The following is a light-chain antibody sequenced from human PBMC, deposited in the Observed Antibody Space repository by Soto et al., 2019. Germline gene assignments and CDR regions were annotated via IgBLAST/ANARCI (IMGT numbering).Light chain of an antibody. Sequence: IQLTQSPSHLSSSVGDRVTITCRAIQGTSSFLAWYQQKPGKAPKLLIYGSSTLQSGVPSRFSCSGSGTVFALNIGRFQPEDFATYYCQQLNSFHIPFGPAMKVDI. J-gene: IGKJ3*01. V-gene: IGKV1-9*01. CDR3: QQLNSFHIP. CDR1: QGTSSF. CDR2: GSS.